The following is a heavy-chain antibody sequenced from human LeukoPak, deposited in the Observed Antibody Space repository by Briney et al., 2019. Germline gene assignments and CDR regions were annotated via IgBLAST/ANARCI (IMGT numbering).Heavy chain of an antibody. J-gene: IGHJ4*02. CDR3: VRDVGAVRGEVYFDY. CDR2: ITGSGPYM. D-gene: IGHD3-10*01. Sequence: GGSLRLSCAASGFTFSTFAMHWVRLSPGKGLEWVSSITGSGPYMLYADSVRHRFTISRDNTKNLLYLEMNSLRAEDTAMYFCVRDVGAVRGEVYFDYWGQGTLVTVSS. CDR1: GFTFSTFA. V-gene: IGHV3-21*06.